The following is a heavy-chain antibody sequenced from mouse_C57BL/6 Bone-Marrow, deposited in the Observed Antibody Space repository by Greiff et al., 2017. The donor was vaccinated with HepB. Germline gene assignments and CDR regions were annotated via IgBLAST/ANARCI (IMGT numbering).Heavy chain of an antibody. CDR3: AREEMDHYSNFVVFAY. CDR1: GYTFTSYG. CDR2: IYPRSGNT. J-gene: IGHJ3*01. V-gene: IGHV1-81*01. Sequence: QVQLQQSGAELARPGASVKLSCKATGYTFTSYGISWVKQRTGQGLEWIGEIYPRSGNTYYNEKFKGKATLTADKSSSTAYMELRRLTAEDSAVYFCAREEMDHYSNFVVFAYWGQGTLVTVSA. D-gene: IGHD2-5*01.